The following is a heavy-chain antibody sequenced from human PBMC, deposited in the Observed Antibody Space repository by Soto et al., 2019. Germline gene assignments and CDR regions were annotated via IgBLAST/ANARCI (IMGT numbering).Heavy chain of an antibody. V-gene: IGHV4-34*01. CDR3: ARGSGYDPPRD. CDR2: INHSGST. D-gene: IGHD5-12*01. Sequence: QVQLQQWGAGLLKPSETLSLTCAVYGGPFSGYYWSWIRQPPGKGLEWIGEINHSGSTNYNPSLKSRVTISVDTSKNQFSLKLSSVTAADTAVYYCARGSGYDPPRDWGQGTLVTVSS. CDR1: GGPFSGYY. J-gene: IGHJ4*02.